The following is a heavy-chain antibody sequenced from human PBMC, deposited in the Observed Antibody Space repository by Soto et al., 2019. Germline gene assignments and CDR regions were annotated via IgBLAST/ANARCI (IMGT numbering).Heavy chain of an antibody. CDR2: ISYDGSNK. J-gene: IGHJ4*02. D-gene: IGHD1-26*01. Sequence: QVQLVESGGGVVQPGRSLRLSCAASGFTFSSYGMHWVRQAPGKGLEWVAVISYDGSNKYYADSVKGRVTISRDNSKNTVNLQMNSLRAEDTAVYYCAKDWVGAIDYWGQGTLVTVSS. CDR1: GFTFSSYG. CDR3: AKDWVGAIDY. V-gene: IGHV3-30*18.